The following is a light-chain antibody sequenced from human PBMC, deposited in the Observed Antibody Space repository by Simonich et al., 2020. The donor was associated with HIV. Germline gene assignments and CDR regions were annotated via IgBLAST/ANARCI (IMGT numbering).Light chain of an antibody. CDR1: QSVSSN. J-gene: IGKJ4*01. Sequence: EIVMTQSPATLSVSPGERATLSCRASQSVSSNLAWYQQKPGQAPRLLIYDASTRATGIPARFSGSGSGTEFTLTISSLQSEDFAVYYCQHRSNWPLTFGGGTKVEIK. CDR2: DAS. CDR3: QHRSNWPLT. V-gene: IGKV3-15*01.